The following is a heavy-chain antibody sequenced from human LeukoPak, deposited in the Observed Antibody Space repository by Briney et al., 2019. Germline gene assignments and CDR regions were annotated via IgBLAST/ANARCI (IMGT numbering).Heavy chain of an antibody. D-gene: IGHD5-18*01. CDR3: AGLYSYGRYLYYFDY. CDR2: IYYSGST. CDR1: GGSISSYY. V-gene: IGHV4-59*01. J-gene: IGHJ4*02. Sequence: SETLSLTCTVSGGSISSYYWSWIRQPPGKGLEWIGYIYYSGSTNYNPSLKSRVTISVDTSKNQFSLKLSSVTAADTAVYYCAGLYSYGRYLYYFDYWGQGTLVTVSS.